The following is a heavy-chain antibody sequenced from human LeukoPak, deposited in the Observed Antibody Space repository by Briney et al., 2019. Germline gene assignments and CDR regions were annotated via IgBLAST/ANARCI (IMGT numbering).Heavy chain of an antibody. D-gene: IGHD5-18*01. V-gene: IGHV1-8*01. Sequence: ASVKVSCKASGYTFTSYDINWVRQATGPGLEWMGWMNPNSGNTGYAQKFQGRVTMTRNTSISTAYMELSSLRSEDTAVYYCARGRGDTAMVRDYYYYMDVWGKGTTVTVSS. CDR2: MNPNSGNT. J-gene: IGHJ6*03. CDR3: ARGRGDTAMVRDYYYYMDV. CDR1: GYTFTSYD.